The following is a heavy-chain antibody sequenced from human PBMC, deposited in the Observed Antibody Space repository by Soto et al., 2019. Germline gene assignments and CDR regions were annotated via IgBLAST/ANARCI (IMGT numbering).Heavy chain of an antibody. CDR3: ARRGSGSYYDY. CDR2: VSGSGGST. V-gene: IGHV3-23*01. J-gene: IGHJ4*02. D-gene: IGHD1-26*01. Sequence: EVQLLESGGGLVQPGGSLRLSCAASGFTFSSYAMSWVRQAPGKGLEWVAAVSGSGGSTYYADSVKGRFTISRDNSKNTLYLQMNSLRAEDTAVYYCARRGSGSYYDYWGQGTLVTVSS. CDR1: GFTFSSYA.